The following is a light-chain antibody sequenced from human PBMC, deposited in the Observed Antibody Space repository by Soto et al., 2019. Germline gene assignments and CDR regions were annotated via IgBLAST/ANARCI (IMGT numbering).Light chain of an antibody. CDR3: SSYTSSYTWV. J-gene: IGLJ3*02. CDR2: GVS. CDR1: NNDVGGYNY. Sequence: QSVLTQPDSVSGSPGQSITISCTGTNNDVGGYNYVSWYQQHRGKAPKLLIYGVSDRPSGVSDRFSGSKSGNAASLTISGLQAEDGGDYYCSSYTSSYTWVFGGGTKLTVL. V-gene: IGLV2-14*03.